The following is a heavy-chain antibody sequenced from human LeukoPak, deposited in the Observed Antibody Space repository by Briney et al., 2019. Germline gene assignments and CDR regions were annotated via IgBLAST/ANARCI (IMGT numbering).Heavy chain of an antibody. Sequence: GGSLRLSCAASGFTFSNYYMSWVRQAPGKGLEWVAFIRYDGNDKFYADSVKGRFAISRDTSRNTLYLQMNSLRAEDTAVYYCAKDLMRDRWFGESWGQGTLVTVSS. CDR2: IRYDGNDK. D-gene: IGHD3-10*01. CDR3: AKDLMRDRWFGES. V-gene: IGHV3-30*02. J-gene: IGHJ5*02. CDR1: GFTFSNYY.